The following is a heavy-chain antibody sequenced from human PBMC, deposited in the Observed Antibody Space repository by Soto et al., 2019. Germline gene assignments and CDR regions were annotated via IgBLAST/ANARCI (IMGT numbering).Heavy chain of an antibody. J-gene: IGHJ6*02. V-gene: IGHV3-33*01. Sequence: VGSLRLSCAASGFTFSSYGMHWVRQAPGKGLEWVAVIWYDGSNKYYADSVKGRFAISRDNSKDTLYLQMNSLRAEDTAVYYCARSRVPAARFYYYGMDVWGQGTTVTVSS. CDR1: GFTFSSYG. CDR2: IWYDGSNK. D-gene: IGHD2-2*01. CDR3: ARSRVPAARFYYYGMDV.